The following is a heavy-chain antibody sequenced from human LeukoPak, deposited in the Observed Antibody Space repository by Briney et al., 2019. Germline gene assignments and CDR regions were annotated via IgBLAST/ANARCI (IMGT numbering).Heavy chain of an antibody. Sequence: ASVKVSCKASGYTFTGYYIHWVRQVPGQGLEWMGWINPNSGATNYAQKFQGRVTMTRDTSISTAYMILSSLTSDDTAVFYWARGTGEGYSYGRYFFDYWGQGTLVTVSS. J-gene: IGHJ4*02. D-gene: IGHD5-18*01. CDR2: INPNSGAT. CDR1: GYTFTGYY. V-gene: IGHV1-2*02. CDR3: ARGTGEGYSYGRYFFDY.